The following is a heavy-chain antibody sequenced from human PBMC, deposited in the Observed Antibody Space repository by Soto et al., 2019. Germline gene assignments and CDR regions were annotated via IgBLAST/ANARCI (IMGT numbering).Heavy chain of an antibody. CDR3: ARAASYYGLDV. CDR1: GFTVSTNY. J-gene: IGHJ6*02. Sequence: VQRVESGGGLIQPGGSLRLSCAASGFTVSTNYMSWFRQAPGKGLEWVSVIYSGGTTYFADSVKGRFTISRDNSKNTLYLQMSSLRAEDTAVYFCARAASYYGLDVWGQGNTVTVSS. CDR2: IYSGGTT. V-gene: IGHV3-53*01.